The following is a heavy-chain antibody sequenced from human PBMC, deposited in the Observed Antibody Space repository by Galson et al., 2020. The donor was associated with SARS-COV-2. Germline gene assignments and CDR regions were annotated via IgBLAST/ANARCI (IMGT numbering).Heavy chain of an antibody. CDR3: ARPTPYSSQFVTDAFDI. Sequence: KIGESLKISCKGSGYSFTTYWICWVRQTPGKGLEWMGRIDLSDSYTNYSPSFQGHVTISADKSISTAYLQWSSLKASDTAIYYCARPTPYSSQFVTDAFDIWGQGTMVTVSS. V-gene: IGHV5-10-1*01. J-gene: IGHJ3*02. D-gene: IGHD6-13*01. CDR1: GYSFTTYW. CDR2: IDLSDSYT.